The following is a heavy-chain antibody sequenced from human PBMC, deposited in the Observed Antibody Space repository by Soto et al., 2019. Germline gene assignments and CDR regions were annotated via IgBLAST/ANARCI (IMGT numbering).Heavy chain of an antibody. V-gene: IGHV4-34*12. Sequence: QVQLQQWGAGLLKPSETLSLTCAVYGGSFSGYYCSWIRQPPGKGLEWIGELIDSGTTNYNAFLRSRVSMSVDTSRNQFSLRLSSVTAADTAVYYCVRARGGVQHWGQGTLVTVSS. CDR1: GGSFSGYY. J-gene: IGHJ1*01. D-gene: IGHD3-10*01. CDR2: LIDSGTT. CDR3: VRARGGVQH.